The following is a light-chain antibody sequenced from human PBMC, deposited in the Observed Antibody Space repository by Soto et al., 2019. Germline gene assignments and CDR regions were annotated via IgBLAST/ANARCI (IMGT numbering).Light chain of an antibody. Sequence: QSVLTQPASVSGSPGQSITISCTGTSSDVGSSNLVSWYQQHPGKAPKLMIYEGSKRPEGVSVRFSGSKTGNTACLTISGLRAEDEGDDYGCSYAGSSTGVFGGGTQLTVL. J-gene: IGLJ3*02. V-gene: IGLV2-23*01. CDR2: EGS. CDR3: CSYAGSSTGV. CDR1: SSDVGSSNL.